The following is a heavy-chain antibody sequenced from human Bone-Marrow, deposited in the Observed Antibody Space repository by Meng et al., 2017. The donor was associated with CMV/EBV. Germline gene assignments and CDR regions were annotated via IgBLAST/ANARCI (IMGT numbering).Heavy chain of an antibody. Sequence: GGSLRLSCAASGFSFSSYWMSWVRQAPGKGLEWVANIKQDGSEKYYVDSVKGRFTISRDNSKNTLYLQMNSLRAEDTAMYYCAKDIYSDSSGYSGSFDIWGQGKRV. V-gene: IGHV3-7*04. CDR2: IKQDGSEK. CDR1: GFSFSSYW. J-gene: IGHJ3*02. D-gene: IGHD3-22*01. CDR3: AKDIYSDSSGYSGSFDI.